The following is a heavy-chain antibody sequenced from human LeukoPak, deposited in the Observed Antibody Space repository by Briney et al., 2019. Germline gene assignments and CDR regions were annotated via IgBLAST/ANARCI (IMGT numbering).Heavy chain of an antibody. CDR2: ISSNGGST. Sequence: WGSLRPPCAASGFTFSSYAMHWVRQAPGKGLEYVSAISSNGGSTYYANSVKGRFTISRDNSKNTLYLQMGSLRAEDMAVYYCARGPTYYDFWSGYPSGWFDPWGQGTLVTLSS. CDR1: GFTFSSYA. CDR3: ARGPTYYDFWSGYPSGWFDP. D-gene: IGHD3-3*01. V-gene: IGHV3-64*01. J-gene: IGHJ5*02.